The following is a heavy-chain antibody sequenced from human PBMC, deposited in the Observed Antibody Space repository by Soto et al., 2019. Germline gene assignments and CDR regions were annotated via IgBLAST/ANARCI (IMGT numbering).Heavy chain of an antibody. J-gene: IGHJ4*02. D-gene: IGHD6-13*01. CDR1: GFTFSTYV. V-gene: IGHV3-48*02. CDR3: ARGSSNWAYYFDF. CDR2: ITSSGTTV. Sequence: PGGSLRLSCAASGFTFSTYVMHWVRQAPGKGLEWVSYITSSGTTVYYADSVRGRFTISRDNAKNSLYLQMNSLRDDDTAVYYCARGSSNWAYYFDFWGQGTLVTVSS.